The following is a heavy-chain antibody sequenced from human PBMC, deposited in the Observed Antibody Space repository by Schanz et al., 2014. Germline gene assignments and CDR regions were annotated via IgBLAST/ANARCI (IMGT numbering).Heavy chain of an antibody. CDR1: GFTFSRFG. CDR2: VWSDGNTK. Sequence: QVQLVESGGGVVRPGRSLRLSCATSGFTFSRFGMHWVRQAPGKGPEWVALVWSDGNTKYYVDSVKGRFTISRDNSMNTLHLQMDGLRVEDTAVYYCGRDAVALVPEYFMDVGGKGTPVAGSS. D-gene: IGHD2-15*01. J-gene: IGHJ6*03. CDR3: GRDAVALVPEYFMDV. V-gene: IGHV3-33*01.